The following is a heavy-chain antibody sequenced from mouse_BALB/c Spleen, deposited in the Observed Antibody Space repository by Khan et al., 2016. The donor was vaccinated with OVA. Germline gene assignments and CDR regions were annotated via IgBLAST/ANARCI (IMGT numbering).Heavy chain of an antibody. Sequence: EVELVESGGGAVKPGGSLKLSCAVSGFTFSSFVMSWVRQTPEKRLEWVASISSGGSTYYPDNVKGRFTISRDNARDIVYLQMSSLRSEDMAIYYCTREAYRYDEYYFDYWGQGTTLIVSS. V-gene: IGHV5-6-5*01. D-gene: IGHD2-14*01. CDR1: GFTFSSFV. CDR2: ISSGGST. J-gene: IGHJ2*01. CDR3: TREAYRYDEYYFDY.